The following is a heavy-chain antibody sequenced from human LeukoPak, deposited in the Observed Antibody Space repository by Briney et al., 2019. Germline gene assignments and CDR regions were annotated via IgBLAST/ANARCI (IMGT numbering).Heavy chain of an antibody. Sequence: KSSETLSLTCAVYGGSFSGYYWSWIRQPPGKGLEWIGEINHSGSTNYNPSLKSRVTISVDTSKNQFSLKLSSVTAADTAVYYCAVEIVGATTHWGQGTLVTVSS. V-gene: IGHV4-34*01. J-gene: IGHJ4*02. CDR3: AVEIVGATTH. CDR1: GGSFSGYY. D-gene: IGHD1-26*01. CDR2: INHSGST.